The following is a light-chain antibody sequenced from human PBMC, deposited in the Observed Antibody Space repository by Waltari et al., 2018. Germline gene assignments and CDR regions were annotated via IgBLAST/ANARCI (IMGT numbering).Light chain of an antibody. V-gene: IGLV2-14*03. Sequence: QSALTQPDSMSGSPGQSLTIPCTGTSSDVGGYIYASWYQQHPGEAPKLMIFEVSHRPSGVSDRFSGSKSGNTASLTISGLQAEDEADYYCGSYASGNSILFGGGTKVTVL. J-gene: IGLJ2*01. CDR3: GSYASGNSIL. CDR1: SSDVGGYIY. CDR2: EVS.